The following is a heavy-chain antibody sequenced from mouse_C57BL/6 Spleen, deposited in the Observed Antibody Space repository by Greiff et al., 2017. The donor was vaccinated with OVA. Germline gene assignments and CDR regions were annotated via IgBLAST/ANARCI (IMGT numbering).Heavy chain of an antibody. J-gene: IGHJ1*03. CDR2: INPTNGGT. CDR1: GYTFTDYN. Sequence: VQLQQSGPELVKPGASVKIPCKASGYTFTDYNMDWVKQSHGKSLEWIGDINPTNGGTTYNQKFKGKATLTVDKSSSTAYMELRSLTSEDTAVYYCERRYGNYPLWYCDVWGTGTTVTVSS. CDR3: ERRYGNYPLWYCDV. V-gene: IGHV1-18*01. D-gene: IGHD2-1*01.